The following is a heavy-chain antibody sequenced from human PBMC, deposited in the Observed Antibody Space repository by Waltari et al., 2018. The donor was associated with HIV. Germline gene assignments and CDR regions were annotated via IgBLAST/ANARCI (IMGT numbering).Heavy chain of an antibody. V-gene: IGHV4-61*02. D-gene: IGHD3-22*01. J-gene: IGHJ6*02. CDR2: VYNSGNT. CDR3: ARDHAVVLSSNPRQSVYYYYGMDV. CDR1: GVSIGTGSYS. Sequence: QVLLQESGPGRLKPSETLSLTCGVSGVSIGTGSYSWHWVRQSAGKAMEGIGRVYNSGNTNYSPSLRGRVTISIDTSKNQFSLNLNSVTAADTAVYFCARDHAVVLSSNPRQSVYYYYGMDVWGQGTTVTVSS.